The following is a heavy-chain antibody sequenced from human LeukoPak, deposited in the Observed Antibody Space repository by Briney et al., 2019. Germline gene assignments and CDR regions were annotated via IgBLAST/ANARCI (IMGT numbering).Heavy chain of an antibody. D-gene: IGHD3-16*01. CDR2: IYYSGST. V-gene: IGHV4-39*01. CDR3: ARLSPGEGAFDI. Sequence: SETLSLTCAVSGGSISSSSYYWGWIRQPPGKGLEWIGSIYYSGSTYYNPSLKSRVTISVDTSKNQFSLKLSSVTAADTAVYYCARLSPGEGAFDIWGQGTMVTVSS. J-gene: IGHJ3*02. CDR1: GGSISSSSYY.